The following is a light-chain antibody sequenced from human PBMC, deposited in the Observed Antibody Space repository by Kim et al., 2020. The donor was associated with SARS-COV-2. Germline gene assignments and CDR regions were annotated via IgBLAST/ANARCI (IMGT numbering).Light chain of an antibody. CDR3: QQYNSDSSVT. CDR1: QSISGW. V-gene: IGKV1-5*01. J-gene: IGKJ4*01. Sequence: GDSVTIPCRASQSISGWLAWYQQKPGNAPKVLIYDASSLKSGVPSRFSGSGSGTEFTLTISSLQPDDFATYYCQQYNSDSSVTFGGGTKVDIK. CDR2: DAS.